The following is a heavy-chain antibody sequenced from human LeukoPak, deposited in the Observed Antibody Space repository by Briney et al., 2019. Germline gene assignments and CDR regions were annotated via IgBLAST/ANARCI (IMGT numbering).Heavy chain of an antibody. J-gene: IGHJ2*01. CDR3: ARDHIPSPDINLLFFDL. CDR1: GFTFSSYW. Sequence: GGSLRLSCAASGFTFSSYWMSWVRQAPGKGLEWVANIKQDGSEKYYVDSVKGRFTISRDNAKNSLYLQMNSLRAEDTAVYYCARDHIPSPDINLLFFDLWGRGTLVTVSS. V-gene: IGHV3-7*01. CDR2: IKQDGSEK. D-gene: IGHD2-15*01.